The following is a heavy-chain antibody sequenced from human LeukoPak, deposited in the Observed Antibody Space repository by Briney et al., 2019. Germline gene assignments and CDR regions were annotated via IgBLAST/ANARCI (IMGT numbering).Heavy chain of an antibody. Sequence: GGSLRLSCAASGFTFSRYAMHWVRQAPGKGLEWVAVISYDGSNKYYADSVKGRFTISRDNSKNTLYLQMNSLRAEDTAVYYCASFSYYYGSGSPQDYFDYWGQGTLVTVSS. J-gene: IGHJ4*02. CDR3: ASFSYYYGSGSPQDYFDY. D-gene: IGHD3-10*01. V-gene: IGHV3-30*04. CDR1: GFTFSRYA. CDR2: ISYDGSNK.